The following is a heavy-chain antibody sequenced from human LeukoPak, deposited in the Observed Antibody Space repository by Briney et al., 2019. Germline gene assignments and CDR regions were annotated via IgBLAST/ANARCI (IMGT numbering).Heavy chain of an antibody. CDR2: IIPILGIA. CDR1: GGTFSSYA. CDR3: AKYCSSTSCHFGLDY. V-gene: IGHV1-69*04. J-gene: IGHJ4*02. Sequence: ASVKVSCKASGGTFSSYAISWVRQAPGQGLEWMGRIIPILGIANYAQKFQGRVTITADESTSTAYMELSSLRSEDTAVYYCAKYCSSTSCHFGLDYWGQGTLVTVSS. D-gene: IGHD2-2*01.